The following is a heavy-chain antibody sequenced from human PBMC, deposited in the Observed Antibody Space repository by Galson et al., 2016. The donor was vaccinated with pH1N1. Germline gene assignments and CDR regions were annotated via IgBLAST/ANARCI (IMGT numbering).Heavy chain of an antibody. D-gene: IGHD3-10*01. CDR3: AKEGTSGSPLGYYFSYGLDV. J-gene: IGHJ6*02. CDR1: GFSFNDYA. V-gene: IGHV3-9*01. Sequence: SLRLSCAGSGFSFNDYAMHWVRQPPGKGLEWITGTSWSTGMKGYADSVKGRFTISRDNSKTTLYLQASSLRPEDTAIYYCAKEGTSGSPLGYYFSYGLDVWGQGTTVTVSS. CDR2: TSWSTGMK.